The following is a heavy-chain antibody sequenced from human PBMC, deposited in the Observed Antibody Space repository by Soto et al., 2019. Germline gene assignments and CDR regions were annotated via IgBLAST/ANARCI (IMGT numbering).Heavy chain of an antibody. V-gene: IGHV1-3*01. CDR1: GYTFSSYA. CDR3: AWDPYYEESSGYFSCCIHV. J-gene: IGHJ6*02. Sequence: AEVLVSCKASGYTFSSYALYWVRQPPGQRLEWRGWVNGGNGHTKYSQKFQGRVTFTRDTSASTAYLDLSTLRSEDTAVYYCAWDPYYEESSGYFSCCIHVWGQGTKVTVSS. CDR2: VNGGNGHT. D-gene: IGHD3-22*01.